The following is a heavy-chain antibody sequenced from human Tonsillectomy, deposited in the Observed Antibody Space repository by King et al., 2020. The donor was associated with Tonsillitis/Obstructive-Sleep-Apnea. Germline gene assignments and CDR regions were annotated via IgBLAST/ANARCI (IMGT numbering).Heavy chain of an antibody. V-gene: IGHV4-31*03. CDR3: ARVPGAARNYYDYYMDV. CDR2: FYDSGST. Sequence: VQLQESGPGLVKPSQTLSLTCTVSGGSIISGNYYWSCIRQHPGNGLVWIGAFYDSGSTYYNASLKGRVTISVDTAKNQFSLKLSSVIAADTAVYYCARVPGAARNYYDYYMDVWGKGTTVTVSS. D-gene: IGHD6-6*01. CDR1: GGSIISGNYY. J-gene: IGHJ6*03.